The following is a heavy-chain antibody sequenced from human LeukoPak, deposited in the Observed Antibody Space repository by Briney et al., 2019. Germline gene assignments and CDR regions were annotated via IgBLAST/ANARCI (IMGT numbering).Heavy chain of an antibody. CDR3: ARVGGRGSNRGDC. CDR1: GFTFSTYW. V-gene: IGHV3-74*03. D-gene: IGHD3-10*01. CDR2: LKSDGSTT. Sequence: GGSLRLSCAASGFTFSTYWMHWVRQAPGKGLVWVSRLKSDGSTTTCADFVKGRFTVSRDNAKNTLYLQMSSLRAEDTAMYFCARVGGRGSNRGDCWGQGTLVTVSS. J-gene: IGHJ4*02.